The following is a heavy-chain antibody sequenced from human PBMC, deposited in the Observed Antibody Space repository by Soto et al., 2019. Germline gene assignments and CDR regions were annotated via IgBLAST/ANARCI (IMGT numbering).Heavy chain of an antibody. CDR3: AHGSGWLFDF. CDR1: GFSLTSNAVG. J-gene: IGHJ4*02. V-gene: IGHV2-5*02. CDR2: IYWDDDN. Sequence: QITLKESGPTLVKPTQTLTLTCTFSGFSLTSNAVGVGWFRQPPGKALEWLPLIYWDDDNHYSPSLKSRLTFTKDTSKNQVVLIMTNMDPVDTATYYCAHGSGWLFDFWGQGTLVTVSS. D-gene: IGHD6-19*01.